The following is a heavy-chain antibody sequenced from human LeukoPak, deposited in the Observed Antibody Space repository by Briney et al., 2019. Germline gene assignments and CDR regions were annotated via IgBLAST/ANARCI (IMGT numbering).Heavy chain of an antibody. CDR3: ARGGYGGFDY. J-gene: IGHJ4*02. D-gene: IGHD4-23*01. V-gene: IGHV3-21*01. Sequence: KSGGSLRLSCEASGSTFSSYSMNWVRQAPGKGLEWVSSITSMSSSIYYADSVQGRFTISRDNAKNSVYLQMNSLRAEDTAVYYCARGGYGGFDYWGQGTLVTVSS. CDR2: ITSMSSSI. CDR1: GSTFSSYS.